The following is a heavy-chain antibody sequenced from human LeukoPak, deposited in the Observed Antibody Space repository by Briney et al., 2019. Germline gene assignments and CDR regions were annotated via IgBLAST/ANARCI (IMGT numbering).Heavy chain of an antibody. Sequence: GGSLRLSCAASGFTFSSYWMSWVRQAPGKGLEWVANIKQDGSEKYYVDSVKGRFTISRDNAKNSLYLQMNSLRAEDTAVYYCARSYYDFWSGHNDAFDIWGQGTMVTVSS. CDR2: IKQDGSEK. D-gene: IGHD3-3*01. V-gene: IGHV3-7*01. CDR3: ARSYYDFWSGHNDAFDI. J-gene: IGHJ3*02. CDR1: GFTFSSYW.